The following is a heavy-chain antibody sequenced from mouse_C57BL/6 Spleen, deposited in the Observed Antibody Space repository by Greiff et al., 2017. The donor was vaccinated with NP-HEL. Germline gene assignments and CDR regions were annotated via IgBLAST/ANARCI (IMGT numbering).Heavy chain of an antibody. D-gene: IGHD2-4*01. V-gene: IGHV1-82*01. CDR2: FYPGDGDT. J-gene: IGHJ4*01. CDR1: GYAFSSSW. Sequence: QVQLQQSGPELVKPGASVKISCKASGYAFSSSWLNWVKQRPGKGLEWIGRFYPGDGDTNYNGKFKGKATLTAAQSSSQAYMQLSNLTSVDSAVYFCARGDYDYDVYAMDYWGQGTSVTVSS. CDR3: ARGDYDYDVYAMDY.